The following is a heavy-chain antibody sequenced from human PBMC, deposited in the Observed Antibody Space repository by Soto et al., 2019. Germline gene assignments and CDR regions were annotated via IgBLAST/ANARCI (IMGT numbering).Heavy chain of an antibody. V-gene: IGHV1-8*01. CDR1: EYTFTTYD. D-gene: IGHD1-26*01. J-gene: IGHJ6*02. CDR2: VTPNSGNT. Sequence: ASVKVSCKASEYTFTTYDINWVRQATGQGLEWMGWVTPNSGNTGYAQKFQGRVTMTRDTSISTAYMELSRLRSDDTAVYYCAREMRFRMGPLHGMDVWGQGTTVTVSS. CDR3: AREMRFRMGPLHGMDV.